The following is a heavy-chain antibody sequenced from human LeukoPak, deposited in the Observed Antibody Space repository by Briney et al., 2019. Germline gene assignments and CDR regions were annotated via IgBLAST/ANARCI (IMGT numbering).Heavy chain of an antibody. J-gene: IGHJ6*03. V-gene: IGHV1-2*02. CDR2: INTNSGST. Sequence: ASLKVSCKASGHIISGYYMHWVRQAPGQGLESMAWINTNSGSTKYAQKFQGRVTLTWDTSSSTVYMELNSLRFDDTATYYCASWAYNFYYYYYMDVWGKGTTVTVSS. CDR1: GHIISGYY. CDR3: ASWAYNFYYYYYMDV. D-gene: IGHD1-1*01.